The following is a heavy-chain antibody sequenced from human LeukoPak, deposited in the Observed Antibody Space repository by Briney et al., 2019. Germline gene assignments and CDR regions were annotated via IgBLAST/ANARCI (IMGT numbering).Heavy chain of an antibody. Sequence: SETLSLTCTVSDGSISSSSYYWGWIRQPPGKGLEWIGSIYYSGSTYYNPSLKSRVTISVDTSKNQFSLKLSSVTAADTAVYYCARQPFRNYMDVWGKGTTVTISS. CDR2: IYYSGST. CDR3: ARQPFRNYMDV. J-gene: IGHJ6*03. V-gene: IGHV4-39*01. CDR1: DGSISSSSYY.